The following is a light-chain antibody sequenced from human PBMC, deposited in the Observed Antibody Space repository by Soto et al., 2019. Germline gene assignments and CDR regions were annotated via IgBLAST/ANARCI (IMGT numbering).Light chain of an antibody. CDR2: AAS. V-gene: IGKV1-27*01. CDR3: QKYNRAPFT. Sequence: DIQMTQSPSSLTASVGDRVTMTCRASLGLTDHVVWYQQKPGRAPTLLIYAASILQSGVPSRFSGSGSGTHFTLTINSLQPEDVATYYCQKYNRAPFTFGQGTKLEIK. J-gene: IGKJ2*01. CDR1: LGLTDH.